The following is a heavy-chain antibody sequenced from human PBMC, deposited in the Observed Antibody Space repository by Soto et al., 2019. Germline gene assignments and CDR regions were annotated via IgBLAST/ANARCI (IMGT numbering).Heavy chain of an antibody. V-gene: IGHV3-30-3*01. CDR3: ARDPPPYDSSGAGTFDY. Sequence: QVQLVESGGGVVQPGRSLRLSCAASGFTFSSYAMHWVRQAPGKGLEWVAVISYDGSNKYYADSVKGRFTISRDNSKNXXYLQMNSLGAEDTAVYYCARDPPPYDSSGAGTFDYWGQGTLVTVSS. D-gene: IGHD3-22*01. J-gene: IGHJ4*02. CDR1: GFTFSSYA. CDR2: ISYDGSNK.